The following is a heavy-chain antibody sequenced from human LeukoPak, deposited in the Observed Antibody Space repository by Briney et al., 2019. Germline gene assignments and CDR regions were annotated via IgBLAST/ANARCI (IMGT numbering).Heavy chain of an antibody. CDR3: ARSGQLSRIDY. CDR2: IYYTGST. V-gene: IGHV4-31*03. Sequence: SETLSLTCTVSGGSITNGYNWSWIRPLPGKGLEWLGYIYYTGSTYYNPSLESRVTISVDTSKTQFSLKLTSVTAADTAVYYCARSGQLSRIDYWGQGTLVTVSS. J-gene: IGHJ4*02. CDR1: GGSITNGYN. D-gene: IGHD5-24*01.